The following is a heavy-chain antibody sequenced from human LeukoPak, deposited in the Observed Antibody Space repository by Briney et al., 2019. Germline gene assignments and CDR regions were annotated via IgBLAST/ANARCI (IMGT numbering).Heavy chain of an antibody. CDR2: ISYDGSNK. D-gene: IGHD6-19*01. Sequence: GGSLRLSCAASGFTFSSYGMHWVRQAPGKGLEWVAVISYDGSNKYYAASVKGRFTISRDNSKNTLYLQMNSLRAEDTAVYYCAKDKQWLILDYWGQGTLVTVSS. J-gene: IGHJ4*02. V-gene: IGHV3-30*18. CDR1: GFTFSSYG. CDR3: AKDKQWLILDY.